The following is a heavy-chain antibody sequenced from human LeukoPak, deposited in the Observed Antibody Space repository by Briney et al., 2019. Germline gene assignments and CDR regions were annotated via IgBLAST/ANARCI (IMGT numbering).Heavy chain of an antibody. CDR3: VRNKLGARYFDS. J-gene: IGHJ4*02. CDR1: GYTFTNYD. V-gene: IGHV1-8*01. Sequence: ASVKVSRKASGYTFTNYDINWVRQATGQGLEWMGWMNPNSGNTGYAQKFQGRVTMTRNASISTAYMELNSLRSEDTAVYYCVRNKLGARYFDSWGQGTLVTVSS. CDR2: MNPNSGNT. D-gene: IGHD1-26*01.